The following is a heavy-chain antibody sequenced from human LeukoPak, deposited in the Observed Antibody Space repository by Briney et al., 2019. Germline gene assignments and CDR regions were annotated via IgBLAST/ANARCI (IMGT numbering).Heavy chain of an antibody. CDR2: ISGSGCST. CDR3: AKDSNSGWYYFDY. CDR1: GFTFSSYG. J-gene: IGHJ4*02. V-gene: IGHV3-23*01. Sequence: GGSLRLSCAASGFTFSSYGMSWVRQAPGKGLEWVSAISGSGCSTYYADSVKGRFTISRDNSKNTLYLQMNSLRADDTAVYYCAKDSNSGWYYFDYWGQGTLVTVSS. D-gene: IGHD6-19*01.